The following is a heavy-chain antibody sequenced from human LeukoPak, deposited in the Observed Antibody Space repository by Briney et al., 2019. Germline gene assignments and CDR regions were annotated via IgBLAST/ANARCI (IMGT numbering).Heavy chain of an antibody. V-gene: IGHV3-48*01. CDR3: ARDRGGSYRAWGLPYYFDY. CDR1: GFTFSGYS. Sequence: GGSLRLSCAASGFTFSGYSMNWVRQAPGKGLEWVSYISSSSSTIYYADSVKGRFTISRDNAKNSLYLQMNSLRAEDTAVYYCARDRGGSYRAWGLPYYFDYWGQGTLVTVSS. J-gene: IGHJ4*02. CDR2: ISSSSSTI. D-gene: IGHD1-26*01.